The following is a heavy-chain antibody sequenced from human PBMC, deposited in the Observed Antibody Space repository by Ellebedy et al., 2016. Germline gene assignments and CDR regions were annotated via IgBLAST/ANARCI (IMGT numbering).Heavy chain of an antibody. CDR1: GGSFSGYY. CDR3: ARSPSLNWFNP. D-gene: IGHD5/OR15-5a*01. CDR2: INHSGST. J-gene: IGHJ5*02. Sequence: SETLSLXXAVYGGSFSGYYWSWIRQPPGKGLEWIGEINHSGSTNYNPSLKSRVTISVDTSKNQFSLKLSSVTAADTAVYYCARSPSLNWFNPWGQGTLVTVSS. V-gene: IGHV4-34*01.